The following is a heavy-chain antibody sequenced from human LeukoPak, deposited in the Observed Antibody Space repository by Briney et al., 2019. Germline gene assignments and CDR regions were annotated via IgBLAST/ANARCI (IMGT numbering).Heavy chain of an antibody. Sequence: GGSLRLACAASGFSFSTYVMHWVRQVPGKGLEWVSGVTGGGATYYADSMRGRFTVSRDNSKNTVYLLMNSLRAEDTAFYYCAKEGCRSTSCSRHYWGQGTQVSVSS. CDR2: VTGGGAT. D-gene: IGHD2-2*01. V-gene: IGHV3-23*01. CDR1: GFSFSTYV. J-gene: IGHJ4*02. CDR3: AKEGCRSTSCSRHY.